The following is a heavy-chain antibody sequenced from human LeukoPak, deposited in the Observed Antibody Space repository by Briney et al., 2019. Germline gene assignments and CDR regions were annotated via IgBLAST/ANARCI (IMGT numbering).Heavy chain of an antibody. CDR3: ASPMFLGAFDI. D-gene: IGHD3-10*02. CDR2: FDPEDGET. J-gene: IGHJ3*02. Sequence: ASVRVSCKGSGYTLTELSMHWVRQAPGKGLEWMGGFDPEDGETIYAQKFQGRVTMTEDTSTDTAYMELSSLRSEDTAVYYCASPMFLGAFDIWGQGTMVTVSS. CDR1: GYTLTELS. V-gene: IGHV1-24*01.